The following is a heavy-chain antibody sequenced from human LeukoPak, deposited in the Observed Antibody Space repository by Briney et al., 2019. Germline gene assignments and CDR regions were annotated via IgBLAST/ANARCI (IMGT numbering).Heavy chain of an antibody. J-gene: IGHJ4*02. CDR2: ISASGGST. D-gene: IGHD6-19*01. Sequence: PGGSLRLSCAASEFTFSSYAMQWVRQAPGKGLEWVSGISASGGSTYYADSVKGRFTISRDTSKNTLYLQMSSLRGEDTAIYYCAKAMAGSTYYFDSWGQGTLVTVSS. CDR1: EFTFSSYA. V-gene: IGHV3-23*01. CDR3: AKAMAGSTYYFDS.